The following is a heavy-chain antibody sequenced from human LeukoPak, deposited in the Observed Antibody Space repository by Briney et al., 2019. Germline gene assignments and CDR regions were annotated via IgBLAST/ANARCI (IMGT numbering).Heavy chain of an antibody. J-gene: IGHJ5*02. V-gene: IGHV3-30*18. CDR3: AKGGGQLVGNWFDP. D-gene: IGHD6-6*01. CDR1: GFTFSSYG. Sequence: GRSLRLSCAASGFTFSSYGMHWVRQAPGKGLEWVAVISYDGSNKYYADSVKGRFTISRDNSKNTLYLQMNSLRAEDTAVYYCAKGGGQLVGNWFDPWGQGTLVTVSS. CDR2: ISYDGSNK.